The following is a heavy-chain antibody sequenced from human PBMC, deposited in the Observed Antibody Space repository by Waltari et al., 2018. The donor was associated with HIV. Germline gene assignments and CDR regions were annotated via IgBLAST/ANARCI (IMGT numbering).Heavy chain of an antibody. V-gene: IGHV1-8*01. Sequence: QVHLVQSGAEAKTPWASVKVSCTTPGYTSASYAVHWVRQATGQGLEWRGWMNPNSGNTGYAQRFQGRVTMTRNTSISTAYMELSSLRSGDTAVYYCARARSGWYAPHMYVWGQGTPVTVSS. CDR1: GYTSASYA. CDR2: MNPNSGNT. J-gene: IGHJ6*02. D-gene: IGHD6-19*01. CDR3: ARARSGWYAPHMYV.